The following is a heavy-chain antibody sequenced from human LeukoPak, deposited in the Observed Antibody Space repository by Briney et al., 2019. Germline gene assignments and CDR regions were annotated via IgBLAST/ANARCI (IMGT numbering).Heavy chain of an antibody. CDR1: GFTFSSYD. CDR3: AKGSQWGYSYGNYFDY. V-gene: IGHV3-13*01. CDR2: IGTAGDT. Sequence: PGGSLRLSCAASGFTFSSYDMHWVRQATGKGLEWVSAIGTAGDTYYPGSVKGRFTISRDNSKNTLYLQMNSLRAEDTAVYYCAKGSQWGYSYGNYFDYWGQGTLVTVSS. D-gene: IGHD5-18*01. J-gene: IGHJ4*02.